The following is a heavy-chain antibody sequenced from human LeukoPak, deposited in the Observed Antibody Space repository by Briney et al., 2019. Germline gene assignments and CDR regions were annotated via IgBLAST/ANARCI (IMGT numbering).Heavy chain of an antibody. CDR3: ARGYTSGWSPALDI. Sequence: PSETLSLTCTVSGGSISSYYWTWIRQPPGKGLEWIGYIYFSGSTNYNPSLKNRVTFSVDTSKNQFSLNLSSATAADTAVYYCARGYTSGWSPALDIWGQGTMVTVSS. CDR1: GGSISSYY. CDR2: IYFSGST. V-gene: IGHV4-59*01. D-gene: IGHD6-19*01. J-gene: IGHJ3*02.